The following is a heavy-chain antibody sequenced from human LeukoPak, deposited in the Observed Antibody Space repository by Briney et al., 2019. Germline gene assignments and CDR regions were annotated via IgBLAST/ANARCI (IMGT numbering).Heavy chain of an antibody. V-gene: IGHV3-11*01. CDR2: ISRSGGTV. CDR1: GYTFSDYY. Sequence: GGSLRLSCAASGYTFSDYYMSWIRQAPGKGLEWVSYISRSGGTVYYADSEKGRFTISRDNAKNSLYLQMNSLRAEDTAVYYCAGYTVLVSGTFDYWGQGTLVTVSS. D-gene: IGHD5-18*01. CDR3: AGYTVLVSGTFDY. J-gene: IGHJ4*02.